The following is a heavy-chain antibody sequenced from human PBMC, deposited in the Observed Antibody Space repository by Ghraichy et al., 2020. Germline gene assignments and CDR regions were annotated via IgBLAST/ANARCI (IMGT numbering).Heavy chain of an antibody. Sequence: SETLSLTCAVYGGSFSGYYWSWIRQPPGKGLEWIGEINHSGSTNYNPSLKSRVTISVDTSKNQFSLKLSSVTAADTAVYYCARGRTIFGVATPPWYYVMDVWGQGTTVTVSS. V-gene: IGHV4-34*01. CDR1: GGSFSGYY. CDR2: INHSGST. D-gene: IGHD3-3*01. CDR3: ARGRTIFGVATPPWYYVMDV. J-gene: IGHJ6*02.